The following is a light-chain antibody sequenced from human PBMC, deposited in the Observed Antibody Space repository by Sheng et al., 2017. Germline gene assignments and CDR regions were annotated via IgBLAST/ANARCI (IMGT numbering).Light chain of an antibody. CDR3: QQYYSYPLYT. J-gene: IGKJ2*01. Sequence: DIQMTQSPSSLSASVGDRVTITCRASQGITTSLAWYQQKPGKAPKLLVYAASRLESGVPARFSGGGSGTYFTLTISGLQPEDFATYYCQQYYSYPLYTFGQGTKLEIK. V-gene: IGKV1-NL1*01. CDR2: AAS. CDR1: QGITTS.